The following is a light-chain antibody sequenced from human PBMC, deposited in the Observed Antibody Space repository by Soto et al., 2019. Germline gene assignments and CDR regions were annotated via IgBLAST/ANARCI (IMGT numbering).Light chain of an antibody. Sequence: IVLPQSPATLSLSPGERATLSSTASQSVNSDYLAWYRQKPGQAPSLLMYAKSTRATGIPDRFYGSGSGTDFTLTIYRLEPEDFAVYYCQQYGNSPQTFGQGTKVDIK. J-gene: IGKJ1*01. CDR2: AKS. V-gene: IGKV3-20*01. CDR1: QSVNSDY. CDR3: QQYGNSPQT.